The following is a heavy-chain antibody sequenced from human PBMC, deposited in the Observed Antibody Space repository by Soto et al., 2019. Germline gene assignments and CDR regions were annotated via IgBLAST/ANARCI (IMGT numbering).Heavy chain of an antibody. CDR1: GYTFTSYG. D-gene: IGHD3-3*01. CDR2: ISAYNGNT. Sequence: ASVKVSCKASGYTFTSYGISWVRQAPGQGLEWMGWISAYNGNTNYAQKLQGRVTMTTDTSTSTAYMELRSLRSDDTAVYYCARKTDYDFWSGSMDDYWGQGTLVTVSS. V-gene: IGHV1-18*01. J-gene: IGHJ4*02. CDR3: ARKTDYDFWSGSMDDY.